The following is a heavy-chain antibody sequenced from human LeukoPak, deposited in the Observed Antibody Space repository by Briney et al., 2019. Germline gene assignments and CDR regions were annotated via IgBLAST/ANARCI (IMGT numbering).Heavy chain of an antibody. CDR2: ISSSSSYI. CDR1: GFTFSSYS. D-gene: IGHD1-26*01. Sequence: GGSLGLSCAASGFTFSSYSMNWVRQAPGKGLEWVSSISSSSSYIYYADSVKGRFTISRDNAKNSLYLQMNSLRAEDTAVYYCARETRELEAFDYWGQGTLVTVSS. CDR3: ARETRELEAFDY. V-gene: IGHV3-21*01. J-gene: IGHJ4*02.